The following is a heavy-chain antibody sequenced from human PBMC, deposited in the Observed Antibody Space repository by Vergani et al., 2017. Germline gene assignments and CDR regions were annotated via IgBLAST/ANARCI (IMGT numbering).Heavy chain of an antibody. CDR3: ARGRVVAATGHHYYYGMDV. Sequence: QVQLVQSGAEVKKPGSSVKVSCKASGGTFSSYAISWVRQAPGQGLEWMGGIIPIFGIANYAQKFQGRVTITADKSTSTAYMELSSLRSEDTAVYYCARGRVVAATGHHYYYGMDVWGQGTTVTVSS. D-gene: IGHD2-15*01. CDR2: IIPIFGIA. V-gene: IGHV1-69*17. CDR1: GGTFSSYA. J-gene: IGHJ6*02.